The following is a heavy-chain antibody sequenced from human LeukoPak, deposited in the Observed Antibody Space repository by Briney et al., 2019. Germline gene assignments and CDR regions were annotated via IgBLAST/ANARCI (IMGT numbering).Heavy chain of an antibody. V-gene: IGHV3-7*01. Sequence: PGGSLRLSCAASGFTFSMSWMTWVRQAPGKGLEWVANIKQDGSEKYYVDSVKGRFTISRDNAKNSLYLQMNSLRAEDTAVYYCARAIFGVVIKYYYYMDVWGKGTTVTVSS. CDR2: IKQDGSEK. CDR3: ARAIFGVVIKYYYYMDV. J-gene: IGHJ6*03. CDR1: GFTFSMSW. D-gene: IGHD3-3*01.